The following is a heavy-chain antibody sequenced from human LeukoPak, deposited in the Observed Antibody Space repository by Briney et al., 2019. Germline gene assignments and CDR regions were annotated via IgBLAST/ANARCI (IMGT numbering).Heavy chain of an antibody. Sequence: SETLSLTCTVFGCSINNGYYWGWIRQAPGKGLEWIGSMFHTGNSYYNPSLKRRVTIAIDTSKNQFSLKLSSVTAADTAVYYCAREWNYYAFEIWGQGTMVSVSS. CDR1: GCSINNGYY. CDR3: AREWNYYAFEI. D-gene: IGHD1-7*01. V-gene: IGHV4-38-2*02. J-gene: IGHJ3*02. CDR2: MFHTGNS.